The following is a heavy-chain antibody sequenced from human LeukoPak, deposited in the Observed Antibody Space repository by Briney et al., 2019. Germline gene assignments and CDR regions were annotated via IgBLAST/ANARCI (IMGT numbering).Heavy chain of an antibody. CDR3: ATTRGPFDY. CDR2: IYYSGST. CDR1: GGSISSNY. J-gene: IGHJ4*02. D-gene: IGHD3-10*01. Sequence: PSETLSLTCNVSGGSISSNYWSWIRQPPGKGLEWVGYIYYSGSTNYNPSLKSRVTISVDTSKNQFSLKLSSVTAADTAVYYCATTRGPFDYWGQGTLVTVSS. V-gene: IGHV4-59*12.